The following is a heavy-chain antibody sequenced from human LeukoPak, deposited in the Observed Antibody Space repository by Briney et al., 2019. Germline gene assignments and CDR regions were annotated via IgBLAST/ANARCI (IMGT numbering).Heavy chain of an antibody. CDR2: IIPIFGTA. J-gene: IGHJ4*02. CDR1: GGTFSTYA. D-gene: IGHD3-10*01. V-gene: IGHV1-69*13. Sequence: ASVKVSCKASGGTFSTYAISWVRQAPGQGLEWMGGIIPIFGTANYAQKFQGRVTITADESTSTAYMELSSLRSVDTAVYYCARDITGLGSGSYALDYWGQGTLVTVSS. CDR3: ARDITGLGSGSYALDY.